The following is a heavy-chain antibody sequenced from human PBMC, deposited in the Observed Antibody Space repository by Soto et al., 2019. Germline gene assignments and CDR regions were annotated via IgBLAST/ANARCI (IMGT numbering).Heavy chain of an antibody. J-gene: IGHJ4*02. CDR2: ISSSSSTI. CDR3: AREKILWFGELPDY. Sequence: GGSLRLSCAASGFTFSSYSMNWVRQAPGKGLEWVSYISSSSSTIYYADSVKGRFTISRDNAKNSLYLQMNSLRAEDTAVYYWAREKILWFGELPDYWGQGTLVTVSS. D-gene: IGHD3-10*01. V-gene: IGHV3-48*01. CDR1: GFTFSSYS.